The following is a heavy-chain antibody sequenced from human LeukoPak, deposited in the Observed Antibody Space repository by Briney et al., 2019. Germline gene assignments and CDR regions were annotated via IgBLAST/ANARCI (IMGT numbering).Heavy chain of an antibody. CDR3: AREQDLDY. CDR2: ISGSGGST. CDR1: GFTFSSCT. J-gene: IGHJ4*02. V-gene: IGHV3-23*01. Sequence: PGGSLRLSCAASGFTFSSCTMNWVRQAPGKGLEWVSAISGSGGSTYYADSVKGRFTISRDNAKNSLYLQMNSLRAEDTAVYYCAREQDLDYWGQGTLVTVSS.